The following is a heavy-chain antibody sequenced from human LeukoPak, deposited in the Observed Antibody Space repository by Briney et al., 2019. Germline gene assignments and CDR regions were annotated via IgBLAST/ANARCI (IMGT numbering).Heavy chain of an antibody. CDR1: GGSISSYY. J-gene: IGHJ4*02. CDR3: ARGRLTGYYFEY. Sequence: SETLSLTCTVSGGSISSYYWSWIRQPPGKGLEWIGYIYYSGSTYYNPSLKSRVTISVDTSKNQFSLKLSSVTAADTAVYYCARGRLTGYYFEYWGQGTLVTVSS. V-gene: IGHV4-30-4*01. CDR2: IYYSGST. D-gene: IGHD3-9*01.